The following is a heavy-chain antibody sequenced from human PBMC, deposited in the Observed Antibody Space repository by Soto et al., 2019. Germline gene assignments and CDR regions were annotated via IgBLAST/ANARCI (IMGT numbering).Heavy chain of an antibody. D-gene: IGHD3-10*01. V-gene: IGHV1-69*06. Sequence: QVQLVQSGAEMKMPGSSVKVSCKTSGSIFITYGISWVRQAPGQGLEWMGGIIPFLGKINHAQIFQDRVTITADKATSTVYLELTDLISNHTAVYYCTIETAHRGASGRPLLPENFDSWGQGTLVTVAS. CDR3: TIETAHRGASGRPLLPENFDS. CDR1: GSIFITYG. CDR2: IIPFLGKI. J-gene: IGHJ4*02.